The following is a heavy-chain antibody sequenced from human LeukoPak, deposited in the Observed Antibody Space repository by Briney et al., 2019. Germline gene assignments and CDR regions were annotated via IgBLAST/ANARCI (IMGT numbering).Heavy chain of an antibody. D-gene: IGHD7-27*01. J-gene: IGHJ4*02. CDR2: INHSGST. CDR3: AVNGESTSFDY. Sequence: PSETLSLTCAVYGGSFSGYYWSWIRQPPGKGLEWIGEINHSGSTNYNPSLKSRVTISVDTSKNQFSLKLSSVTAADTAVYYCAVNGESTSFDYWGQGTLVTVSS. V-gene: IGHV4-34*01. CDR1: GGSFSGYY.